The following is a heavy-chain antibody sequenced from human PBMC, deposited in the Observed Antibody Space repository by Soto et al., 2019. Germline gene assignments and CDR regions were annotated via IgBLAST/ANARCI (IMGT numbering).Heavy chain of an antibody. V-gene: IGHV3-23*01. CDR1: GFTFSGYA. Sequence: EAQLLDSGGGLVQPGGSLRLSCSASGFTFSGYALTWVRQAPGKGLEWVSAISGGGDATFYADSVKGRFTISRDNSKNTLYLQMNTLRAEDTAVYYCARKVSGSTGRPDLWYFDLWGRGTLVTVSS. D-gene: IGHD3-10*01. CDR2: ISGGGDAT. J-gene: IGHJ2*01. CDR3: ARKVSGSTGRPDLWYFDL.